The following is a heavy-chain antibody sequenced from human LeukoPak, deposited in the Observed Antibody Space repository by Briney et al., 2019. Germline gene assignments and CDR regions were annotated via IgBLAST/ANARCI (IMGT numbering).Heavy chain of an antibody. J-gene: IGHJ3*02. V-gene: IGHV3-23*01. D-gene: IGHD3-3*01. CDR2: ISGSGGST. CDR1: GFTFSSYA. CDR3: ANLPYYDFWSGYFPDAFHI. Sequence: GGSLRLPCAASGFTFSSYAMSWVRQAPGKGLEWVSAISGSGGSTYYADSVKGRFTISRDNSKNTLYLQMNSLRAEDTAVYYCANLPYYDFWSGYFPDAFHIWGQGTMVTVSS.